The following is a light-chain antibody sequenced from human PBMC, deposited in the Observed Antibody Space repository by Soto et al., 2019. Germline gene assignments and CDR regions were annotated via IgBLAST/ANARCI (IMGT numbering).Light chain of an antibody. V-gene: IGLV2-14*01. CDR2: EVS. CDR1: SSDVGGYNY. Sequence: QSVLTQPASVSGSPGQSITISCTGTSSDVGGYNYVSWYQQHPGKAPKLMIYEVSNRPSGVSNRFSGSKSGNTASLTISGIQAEDEADYYCSSYTSSSTPLYVFGTGTKLTVL. J-gene: IGLJ1*01. CDR3: SSYTSSSTPLYV.